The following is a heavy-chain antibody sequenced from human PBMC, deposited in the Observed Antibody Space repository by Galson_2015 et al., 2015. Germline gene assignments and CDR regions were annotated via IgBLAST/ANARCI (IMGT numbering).Heavy chain of an antibody. CDR1: GYTFTSYG. J-gene: IGHJ6*02. Sequence: SVKVSCKASGYTFTSYGIRWVRQAPGQGLEWMGMINAYSGNTNYAQKLQGRVTMTRDTSTSTAYMELRSLRSDDTAVYYCARDEDICGWAREGGYYYDVMDFWGQGTTVTVSS. CDR3: ARDEDICGWAREGGYYYDVMDF. CDR2: INAYSGNT. D-gene: IGHD6-19*01. V-gene: IGHV1-18*01.